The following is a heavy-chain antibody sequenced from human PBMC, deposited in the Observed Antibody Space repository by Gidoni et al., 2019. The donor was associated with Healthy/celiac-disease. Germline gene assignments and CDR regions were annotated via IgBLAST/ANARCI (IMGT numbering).Heavy chain of an antibody. J-gene: IGHJ4*02. CDR3: ARDHDYVWGTLGHFDY. Sequence: QVQLVQSGAEVTKPGASVKVSCKASGYTFTSYGISWVRQAPGQGLEWMGWISAYNGNTNYAQKLQGRVTMTTDTSTSTAYMELRSLRSDDTAGYYCARDHDYVWGTLGHFDYWGQGTLVTVSS. CDR2: ISAYNGNT. CDR1: GYTFTSYG. D-gene: IGHD3-16*01. V-gene: IGHV1-18*01.